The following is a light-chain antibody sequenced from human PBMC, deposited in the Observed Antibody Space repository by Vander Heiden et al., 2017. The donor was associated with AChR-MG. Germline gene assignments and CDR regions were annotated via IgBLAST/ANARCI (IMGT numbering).Light chain of an antibody. CDR3: SPYAGSNNFV. V-gene: IGLV2-8*01. Sequence: QSALTQPPSASGSPGQSVTISCTGTSSDVGGYNYVSWYQQHPGKAPKLMIYEVSKRPSGVPDRFSGSKSGNTASLTVSGLQAEDEADYYCSPYAGSNNFVFGTGTKVTGL. CDR2: EVS. J-gene: IGLJ1*01. CDR1: SSDVGGYNY.